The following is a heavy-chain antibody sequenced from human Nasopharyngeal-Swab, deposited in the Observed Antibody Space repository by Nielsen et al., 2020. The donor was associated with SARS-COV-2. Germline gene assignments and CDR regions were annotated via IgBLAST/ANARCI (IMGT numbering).Heavy chain of an antibody. V-gene: IGHV3-21*01. CDR3: ARSPYYDFWSDYYTSFDY. J-gene: IGHJ4*02. Sequence: VSQAPGKGLEWVSSISSSSSYIYYADSVKGRFTISRDNAKNSLYLQMNSLRAEDTAVYYCARSPYYDFWSDYYTSFDYWGQGTLVTVSS. D-gene: IGHD3-3*01. CDR2: ISSSSSYI.